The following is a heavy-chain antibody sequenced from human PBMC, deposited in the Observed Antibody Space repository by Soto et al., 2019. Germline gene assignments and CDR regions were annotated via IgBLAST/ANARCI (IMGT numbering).Heavy chain of an antibody. J-gene: IGHJ4*02. CDR1: GGSISSYY. D-gene: IGHD5-18*01. Sequence: QVQLQESGPGLVKPSETLSLTCTVSGGSISSYYWSWIRQPPGKGLEWIGYIYYSGSTNYNPSLKXXVXIQXDTSKNQFSLKLSSVTAADPAVYYCARRRRYSLDYWGQGTLVTVSS. V-gene: IGHV4-59*08. CDR2: IYYSGST. CDR3: ARRRRYSLDY.